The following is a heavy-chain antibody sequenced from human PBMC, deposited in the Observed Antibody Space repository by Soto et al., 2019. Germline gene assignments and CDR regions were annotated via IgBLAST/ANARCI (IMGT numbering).Heavy chain of an antibody. CDR3: ATGVIWIGYFTVDS. J-gene: IGHJ4*02. Sequence: QVQLVQSGAEVKKPGSSVKVSCKASGGSFGKSAINWVRQTPGQGLEWLVGFIPVYRTLNYAQKFQGIVTITADESMGTAYMTLSSLASDDTAVYYCATGVIWIGYFTVDSWGQGTRVTVSS. CDR1: GGSFGKSA. D-gene: IGHD3-3*01. CDR2: FIPVYRTL. V-gene: IGHV1-69*01.